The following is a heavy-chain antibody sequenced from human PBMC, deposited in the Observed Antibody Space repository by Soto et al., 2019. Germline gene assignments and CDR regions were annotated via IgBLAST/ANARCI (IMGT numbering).Heavy chain of an antibody. Sequence: EVQLVESGGGLVQPGGSLRLSCAASGFTFSSYWMSWVRQAPGKGLEWVANIKQDGSEKYYVDSVKGRFTISRDNAKNSLYLQMNSLRAEDTAVYYCARVRYYGSGSYYYYYYYYMDVWGKGTTVTVSS. D-gene: IGHD3-10*01. J-gene: IGHJ6*03. CDR1: GFTFSSYW. CDR3: ARVRYYGSGSYYYYYYYYMDV. V-gene: IGHV3-7*01. CDR2: IKQDGSEK.